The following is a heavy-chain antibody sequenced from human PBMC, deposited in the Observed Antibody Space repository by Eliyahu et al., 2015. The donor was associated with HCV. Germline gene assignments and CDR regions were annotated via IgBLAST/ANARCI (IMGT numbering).Heavy chain of an antibody. V-gene: IGHV3-73*02. CDR1: GFXFXGSA. CDR2: IRSKANSYAT. D-gene: IGHD3-10*01. Sequence: EVQLVESGGGMVQPGGSLKLSCAASGFXFXGSAXXWVRQASGKGLEWLGRIRSKANSYATEYGASVKGRSIISRDDSKNTAYLQMNSLKTEDTAVYYCTRDIERPDVTMVRGAYIFFDYWGQGTLVTVSS. CDR3: TRDIERPDVTMVRGAYIFFDY. J-gene: IGHJ4*02.